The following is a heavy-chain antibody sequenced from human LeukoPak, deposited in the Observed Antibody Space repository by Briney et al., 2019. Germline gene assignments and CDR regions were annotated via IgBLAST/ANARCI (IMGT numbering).Heavy chain of an antibody. V-gene: IGHV3-30*03. J-gene: IGHJ6*04. CDR1: GFTFSSYG. D-gene: IGHD6-13*01. CDR3: ARGIAAAGTTYYYYYGMDV. Sequence: GGSLRLSCAASGFTFSSYGMHWVRQAPGKGLEWVAVISYDGSNKYYADSVKGRFTISRDNSKNTLYLQMNSLRAEDTAVYYCARGIAAAGTTYYYYYGMDVWGKGTTVTVSS. CDR2: ISYDGSNK.